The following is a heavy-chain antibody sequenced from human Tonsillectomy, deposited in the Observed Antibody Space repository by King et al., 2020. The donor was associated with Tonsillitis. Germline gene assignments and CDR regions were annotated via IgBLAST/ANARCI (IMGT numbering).Heavy chain of an antibody. J-gene: IGHJ4*02. Sequence: QLVQSGGGVIQPGGSLRLSCAASGFTFSSYEMNWVRQAPGKGLEWVSYISTSGSTIYYADSVKGRFTISRDNAKSSLYLQMNSLRVEDTAVYYCARVPASGWYADYWGQGTLVTVSS. CDR2: ISTSGSTI. CDR1: GFTFSSYE. D-gene: IGHD6-19*01. V-gene: IGHV3-48*03. CDR3: ARVPASGWYADY.